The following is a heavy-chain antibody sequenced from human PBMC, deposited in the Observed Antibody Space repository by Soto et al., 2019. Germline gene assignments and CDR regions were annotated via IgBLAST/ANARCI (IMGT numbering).Heavy chain of an antibody. CDR2: SSAYNGNT. CDR1: GYTFTSYG. D-gene: IGHD6-6*01. V-gene: IGHV1-18*04. J-gene: IGHJ4*02. CDR3: ARESIAAYFDY. Sequence: ASVKVSCKASGYTFTSYGISWVRQAPGQGLEWMGWSSAYNGNTNYAQKLQGRVTMTTDTSTSTAHMELRSLRSDDTAVYYCARESIAAYFDYWGQGALGTVSS.